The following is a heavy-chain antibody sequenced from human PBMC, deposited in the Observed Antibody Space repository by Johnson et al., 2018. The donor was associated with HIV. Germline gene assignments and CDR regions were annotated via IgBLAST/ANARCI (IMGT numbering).Heavy chain of an antibody. D-gene: IGHD2-2*01. Sequence: VQLVESGGGLVRPGGSLRLSCAASGFAVSSNYMNWVRRAPGKGLVWVSRINSDGSSRNYADSVKGRFTISRDNSKNTLYLQMNSVRAEDTAVYYCARGLGSRSAFDIWGQGTMVTVSS. V-gene: IGHV3-74*02. CDR3: ARGLGSRSAFDI. J-gene: IGHJ3*02. CDR1: GFAVSSNY. CDR2: INSDGSSR.